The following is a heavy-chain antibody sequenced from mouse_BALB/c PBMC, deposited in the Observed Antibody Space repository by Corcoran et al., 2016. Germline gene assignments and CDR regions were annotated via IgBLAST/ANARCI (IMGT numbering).Heavy chain of an antibody. Sequence: QIQLVQSGPELKKPGETVKISCKASGYTITNYGMNWVKQAPGKGLKWMGWINTYTGEPTYADDVKGRFAFSLETSASTAYLQINNLKNEDMATYFCAREPYAMDYWGQGTSVTVSS. CDR2: INTYTGEP. J-gene: IGHJ4*01. V-gene: IGHV9-1*02. CDR3: AREPYAMDY. CDR1: GYTITNYG.